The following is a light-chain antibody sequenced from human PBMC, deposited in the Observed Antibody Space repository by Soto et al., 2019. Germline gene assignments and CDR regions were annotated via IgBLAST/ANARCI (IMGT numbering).Light chain of an antibody. V-gene: IGLV2-11*01. CDR2: DVN. Sequence: QSVLTQPRSVSGSPGQSVTISCTGTSSDVGNYNYVSWYQQHPGKAPKVMIYDVNKWPSGVPDRFSGSKSGNTASLTISGLQAEDEADYYCCSYAGSYNWVFGGGTKLTVL. CDR3: CSYAGSYNWV. CDR1: SSDVGNYNY. J-gene: IGLJ3*02.